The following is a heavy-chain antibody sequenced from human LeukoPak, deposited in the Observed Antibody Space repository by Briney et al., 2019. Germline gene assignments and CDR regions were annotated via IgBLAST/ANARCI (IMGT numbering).Heavy chain of an antibody. V-gene: IGHV3-7*01. CDR3: ARDPYSGAYGDTYYYFMDV. CDR2: IKQDGSEK. Sequence: GGSLRLSCAASGFTFSSYWMSWVRQAPGKGLEWVANIKQDGSEKYYVDSVKGRFTISRDNAKNSLYLQMNSLRAEDTAVYYCARDPYSGAYGDTYYYFMDVWGKGTTVTISS. D-gene: IGHD1-26*01. J-gene: IGHJ6*03. CDR1: GFTFSSYW.